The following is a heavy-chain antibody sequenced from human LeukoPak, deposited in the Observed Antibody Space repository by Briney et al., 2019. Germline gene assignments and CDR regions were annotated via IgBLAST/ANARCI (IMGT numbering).Heavy chain of an antibody. Sequence: SETLSLTCTVSGGSINNYFWSWIRQPPGKGLEWIGYIYYSGSTNYNPSLKSRVTISVDTSKNQFSLKLSSVTAADTAMYYCARSLPFYGSGSYFAYWGQGTLVTVSS. CDR2: IYYSGST. CDR3: ARSLPFYGSGSYFAY. V-gene: IGHV4-59*01. CDR1: GGSINNYF. J-gene: IGHJ4*02. D-gene: IGHD3-10*01.